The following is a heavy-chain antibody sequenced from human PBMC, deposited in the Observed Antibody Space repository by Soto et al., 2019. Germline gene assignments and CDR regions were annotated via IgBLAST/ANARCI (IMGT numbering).Heavy chain of an antibody. J-gene: IGHJ4*02. CDR2: ISGSGGST. Sequence: EVQLLESGGGLVQPGGSLRLSCAASGFTFSSYAMTWVRQAPGKGLEWVSAISGSGGSTYYADSVKGRFTISRDNSKNTLYLQMNSLSAEDTAVYYCANPRRGGSGWFRFDYWGQGTLVTVSS. CDR3: ANPRRGGSGWFRFDY. CDR1: GFTFSSYA. D-gene: IGHD6-19*01. V-gene: IGHV3-23*01.